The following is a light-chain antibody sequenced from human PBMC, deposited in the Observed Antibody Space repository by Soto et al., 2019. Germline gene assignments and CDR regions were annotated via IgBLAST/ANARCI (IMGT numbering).Light chain of an antibody. CDR1: ESVSGNS. V-gene: IGKV3-20*01. CDR3: QQYGSSPT. J-gene: IGKJ4*01. Sequence: EIVFTQSPGTLSLSPGDRATLSCRASESVSGNSLAWYQHKPGQAPRLLIYGASRRATDIPDRYSGSGSGTDFTLTISXLEPEDFAVYSCQQYGSSPTFGGGTKVDIK. CDR2: GAS.